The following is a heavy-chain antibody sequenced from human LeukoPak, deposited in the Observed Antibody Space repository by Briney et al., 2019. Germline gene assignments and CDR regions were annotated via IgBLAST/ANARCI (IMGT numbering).Heavy chain of an antibody. V-gene: IGHV1-69*13. D-gene: IGHD3-10*01. CDR1: GGTFSSYA. CDR2: IIPIFGTA. Sequence: GASVKVSCKASGGTFSSYAISWVRQAPGQGLEWMGGIIPIFGTANYAQKFQGRVTITADESTSTAYMELSSLRSEDTAVYYCAKDYYSNRFGVCWFDPWGQGTLVTVSS. CDR3: AKDYYSNRFGVCWFDP. J-gene: IGHJ5*02.